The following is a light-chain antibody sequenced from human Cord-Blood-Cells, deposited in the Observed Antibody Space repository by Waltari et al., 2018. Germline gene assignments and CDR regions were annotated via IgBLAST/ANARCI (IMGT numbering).Light chain of an antibody. CDR3: QAWDSSTVV. Sequence: SYVLTQPPSVSVSPGQTASITCSGDKLGDKYACWYQQKPGQSPVLVIYQDSKRPSGFPERFSGSNSGNTATLTISGTQAMDEADYYCQAWDSSTVVFGGGTKLTVL. CDR1: KLGDKY. CDR2: QDS. J-gene: IGLJ2*01. V-gene: IGLV3-1*01.